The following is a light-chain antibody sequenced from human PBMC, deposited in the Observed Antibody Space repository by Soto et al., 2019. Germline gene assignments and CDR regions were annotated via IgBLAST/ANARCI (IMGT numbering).Light chain of an antibody. J-gene: IGKJ4*01. CDR2: GAS. CDR3: HQDPAYPCT. CDR1: RDSGRS. V-gene: IGKV1D-16*01. Sequence: DIQMTQSPSSLSASVGDKVTTTCRASRDSGRSLAWYQQKPDTAPKSLILGASTLQSGVPSRFSGSGSGTDFTLTINDLQPEAFATYYCHQDPAYPCTFGGGTMVEI.